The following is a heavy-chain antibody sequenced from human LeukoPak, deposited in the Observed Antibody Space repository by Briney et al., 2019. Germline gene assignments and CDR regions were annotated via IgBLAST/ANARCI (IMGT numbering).Heavy chain of an antibody. Sequence: GGSLRLSCAASGFTFSSYEMNWVRQAPGKGLEWVSYISSSGSTIYYADSVKGRFTISRDNSKNSLYLQMNSLRAEDTALYYCAKDRGYDTQYYFDYWGQGTLVTVSS. J-gene: IGHJ4*02. V-gene: IGHV3-48*03. CDR2: ISSSGSTI. D-gene: IGHD5-12*01. CDR3: AKDRGYDTQYYFDY. CDR1: GFTFSSYE.